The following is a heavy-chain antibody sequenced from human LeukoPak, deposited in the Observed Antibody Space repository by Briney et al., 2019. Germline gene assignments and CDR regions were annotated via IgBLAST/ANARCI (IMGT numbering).Heavy chain of an antibody. D-gene: IGHD2-8*01. CDR1: GYNLISYY. J-gene: IGHJ6*02. Sequence: ASVKVSCKASGYNLISYYMHWVRQAPGQGLEWMGIINPSGGSTSYAQKFQDRVTMTRDTSTSTVYMELSSLKSEDTAVYYCAREDVVLVDAVRYYSYGMDVWGQGTTVTVSS. CDR2: INPSGGST. V-gene: IGHV1-46*01. CDR3: AREDVVLVDAVRYYSYGMDV.